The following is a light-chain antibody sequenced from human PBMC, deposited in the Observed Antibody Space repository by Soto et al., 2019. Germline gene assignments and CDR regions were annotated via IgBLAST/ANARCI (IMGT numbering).Light chain of an antibody. V-gene: IGLV2-14*03. CDR2: DVS. CDR3: TSYTSSSTVV. Sequence: QSALTQPASVSGSPGQSITISCTGTSSDVGGYNYVSWYQHHPGKAPKLMISDVSNRPSGVSNHFSGSKSGNTASLTISGLQAEDEADYYCTSYTSSSTVVFGGGTKLTVL. CDR1: SSDVGGYNY. J-gene: IGLJ2*01.